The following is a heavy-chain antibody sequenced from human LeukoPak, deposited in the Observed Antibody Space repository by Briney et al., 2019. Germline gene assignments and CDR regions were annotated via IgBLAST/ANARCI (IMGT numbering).Heavy chain of an antibody. V-gene: IGHV4-59*01. CDR1: GGSISPYY. CDR3: ARDLGSGGGFDY. Sequence: KPSESLSLTCSVSGGSISPYYWSWIRQPTGKGLEWIAYIYYSGNTNHNPSLKSRVTISVDTSKNQFSLKLSPVTAADTAVYYCARDLGSGGGFDYWGQGTLVTVSS. CDR2: IYYSGNT. D-gene: IGHD2-15*01. J-gene: IGHJ4*02.